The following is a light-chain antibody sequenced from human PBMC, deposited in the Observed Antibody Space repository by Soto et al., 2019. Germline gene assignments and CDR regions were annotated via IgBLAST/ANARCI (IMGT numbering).Light chain of an antibody. CDR1: QGIHNY. Sequence: IQVTQSPSSLSASVGDRVTISCRASQGIHNYLAWYQHKPGKVPRLLIYAASALQSGVPSRFSASGSGRDFTLTISSLQPEDIGTYYCQKYNGAPWTFGPGTKVEIK. CDR3: QKYNGAPWT. CDR2: AAS. V-gene: IGKV1-27*01. J-gene: IGKJ1*01.